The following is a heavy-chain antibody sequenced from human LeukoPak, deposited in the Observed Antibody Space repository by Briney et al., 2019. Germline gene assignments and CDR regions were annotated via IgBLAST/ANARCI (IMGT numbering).Heavy chain of an antibody. CDR3: AREADFWSGYYTDYYYYMDV. CDR2: ISYDGSNK. Sequence: GRSLRLSCAASGFTFSSYGMHWVRQAPGKGLEWVAVISYDGSNKYYADSVKGRFTISRDNSKNTLYLQMNSLRAEDTAVYYCAREADFWSGYYTDYYYYMDVWGKGTTVTVSS. CDR1: GFTFSSYG. V-gene: IGHV3-30*03. J-gene: IGHJ6*03. D-gene: IGHD3-3*01.